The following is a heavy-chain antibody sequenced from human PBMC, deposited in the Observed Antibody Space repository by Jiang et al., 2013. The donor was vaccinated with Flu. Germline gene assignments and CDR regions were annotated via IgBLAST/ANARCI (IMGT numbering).Heavy chain of an antibody. D-gene: IGHD2-15*01. CDR3: ACTSAVVVVPTTDDY. V-gene: IGHV3-23*01. Sequence: GRFTISRDNSKNTLYLQMNSLRAEDTAVYYCACTSAVVVVPTTDDYWGQGTLVTVSS. J-gene: IGHJ4*02.